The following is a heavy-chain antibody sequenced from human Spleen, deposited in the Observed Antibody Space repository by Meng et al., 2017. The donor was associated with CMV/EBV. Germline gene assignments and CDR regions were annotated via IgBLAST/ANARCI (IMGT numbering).Heavy chain of an antibody. J-gene: IGHJ4*02. CDR1: GFSLSTSGVV. D-gene: IGHD3-22*01. V-gene: IGHV2-5*01. CDR2: ISWNDDK. Sequence: GFSLSTSGVVVCWFRQPPGTALEWLALISWNDDKRYSPSLKSRLTITKDTSKNQVVLTMTNMDPVDTATYYCAQNYYDSSGYPLFDSWGQGTLVTVSS. CDR3: AQNYYDSSGYPLFDS.